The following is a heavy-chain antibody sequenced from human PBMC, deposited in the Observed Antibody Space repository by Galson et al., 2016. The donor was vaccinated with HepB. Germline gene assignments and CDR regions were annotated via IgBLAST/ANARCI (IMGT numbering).Heavy chain of an antibody. Sequence: SLRLSCAASGFTFKNYWMTWVRQAPGRGLEWVANIKEDGSDKHYVDSVRGRFTISRDNAKNSVYLQLNSLRAEDTAVYYCARAWGNYGMDVWGQGTTVTVSS. D-gene: IGHD7-27*01. CDR2: IKEDGSDK. J-gene: IGHJ6*02. CDR1: GFTFKNYW. V-gene: IGHV3-7*04. CDR3: ARAWGNYGMDV.